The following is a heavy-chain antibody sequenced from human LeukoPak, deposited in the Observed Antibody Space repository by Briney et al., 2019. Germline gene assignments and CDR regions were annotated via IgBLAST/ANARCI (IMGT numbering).Heavy chain of an antibody. V-gene: IGHV4-39*01. D-gene: IGHD6-13*01. CDR3: ARLSTPGSSWFGGNFDY. J-gene: IGHJ4*02. Sequence: SETLSLTCTVSGGSISSSNYYWGWIRQPPGKGLEWIGNIYYRGSTYFNPSLKSRVTMSVDTSKIQFSLRLSSVTAADAARYFCARLSTPGSSWFGGNFDYWGQGTLVTVSS. CDR2: IYYRGST. CDR1: GGSISSSNYY.